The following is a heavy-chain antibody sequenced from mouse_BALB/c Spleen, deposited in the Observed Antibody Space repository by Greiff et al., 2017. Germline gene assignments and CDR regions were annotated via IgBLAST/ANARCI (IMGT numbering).Heavy chain of an antibody. CDR2: ISYSGST. Sequence: EVMLVESGPGLVKPSQSLSLTCTVTGYSITSDYAWNWIRQFPGNILEWMGYISYSGSTSYNPSLKSRISITRDTSKNQFFLQLNSVTTEDTATYYCARGGYDGRFAYWGQGTLVTVSA. CDR1: GYSITSDYA. J-gene: IGHJ3*01. CDR3: ARGGYDGRFAY. D-gene: IGHD2-14*01. V-gene: IGHV3-2*02.